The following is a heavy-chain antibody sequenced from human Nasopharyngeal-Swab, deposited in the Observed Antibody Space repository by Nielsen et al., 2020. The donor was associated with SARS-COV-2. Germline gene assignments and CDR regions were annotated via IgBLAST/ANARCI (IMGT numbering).Heavy chain of an antibody. CDR1: GYTFTAYY. Sequence: ASVKVSCQASGYTFTAYYMHWVRQAPRQGLEWMGWLNPISGGTNHAQKFRGRVTMTRDTSISTAYMELSRLTSDDTAVYYCARGEWWDAFDIWGQGTMVTVSS. D-gene: IGHD2-15*01. CDR2: LNPISGGT. V-gene: IGHV1-2*02. CDR3: ARGEWWDAFDI. J-gene: IGHJ3*02.